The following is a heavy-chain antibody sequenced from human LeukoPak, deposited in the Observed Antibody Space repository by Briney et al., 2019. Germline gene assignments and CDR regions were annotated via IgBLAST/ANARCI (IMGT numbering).Heavy chain of an antibody. Sequence: GGSLRLSCATSGFTFSRSAMSWVRQAPGKELEWLAAISGDGDSTYYADSVKGRFTISRDNSENTVYLQMNSLRADETAVYYCAKTWDTAAPDYWGQGTLVTVSS. CDR2: ISGDGDST. D-gene: IGHD5-18*01. CDR3: AKTWDTAAPDY. J-gene: IGHJ4*02. CDR1: GFTFSRSA. V-gene: IGHV3-23*01.